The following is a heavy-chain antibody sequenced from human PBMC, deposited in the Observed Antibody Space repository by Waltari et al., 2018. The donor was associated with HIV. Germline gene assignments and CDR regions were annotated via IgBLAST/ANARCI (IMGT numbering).Heavy chain of an antibody. V-gene: IGHV3-48*01. CDR3: ARDYSGTYADFDY. Sequence: EVQLVESGGGLVQPGGSLRLSGAACGFPFSRYGMNWVRQAPGKGLEWVSYISSSGSTIYYADSVRGRFTISRDNAKNSLYLQLNSLRAEDTAVYYCARDYSGTYADFDYWGQGTLVTVSS. J-gene: IGHJ4*02. CDR1: GFPFSRYG. D-gene: IGHD1-26*01. CDR2: ISSSGSTI.